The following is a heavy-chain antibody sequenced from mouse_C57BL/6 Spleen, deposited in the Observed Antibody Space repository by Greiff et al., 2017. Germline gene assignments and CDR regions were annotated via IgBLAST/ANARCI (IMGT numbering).Heavy chain of an antibody. CDR1: GYTFTSYW. J-gene: IGHJ2*01. V-gene: IGHV1-64*01. D-gene: IGHD2-4*01. Sequence: QVQLQQPGAELVKPGASVKLSCTASGYTFTSYWMPWVKQSPGQGLEWIGMIRPNSGSTNYPEKFTSKATLSVDKTSSTAYMQLSSLTAEDSAVYYCARYGDYDHYWGKGTTLTVSS. CDR2: IRPNSGST. CDR3: ARYGDYDHY.